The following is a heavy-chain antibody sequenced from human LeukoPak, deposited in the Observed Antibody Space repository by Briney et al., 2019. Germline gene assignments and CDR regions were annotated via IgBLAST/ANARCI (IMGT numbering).Heavy chain of an antibody. CDR2: IYPGDSDT. CDR3: ARPHRPAAERSAFDI. D-gene: IGHD1-14*01. V-gene: IGHV5-51*01. Sequence: GESLKISCKGSGYSFTSYWIGWVRQMPGKGLEWMGIIYPGDSDTRYSPSFQGQVTISADKSISTAYLQWSSLKASDTALYYCARPHRPAAERSAFDIWGQGTMVTVSS. CDR1: GYSFTSYW. J-gene: IGHJ3*02.